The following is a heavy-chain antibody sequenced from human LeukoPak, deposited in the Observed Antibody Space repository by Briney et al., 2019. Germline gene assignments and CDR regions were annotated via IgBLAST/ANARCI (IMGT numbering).Heavy chain of an antibody. CDR1: GGTFSSYA. CDR2: IIPIFGTA. Sequence: SVKVSCKASGGTFSSYAISWARQAPGQGLEWMGGIIPIFGTANYAQKFQGRVTITTDESTSTAYMELSSLRSEDTAVYYCASTYSSSWYWFDPWGQGTLVTVSS. J-gene: IGHJ5*02. CDR3: ASTYSSSWYWFDP. V-gene: IGHV1-69*05. D-gene: IGHD6-13*01.